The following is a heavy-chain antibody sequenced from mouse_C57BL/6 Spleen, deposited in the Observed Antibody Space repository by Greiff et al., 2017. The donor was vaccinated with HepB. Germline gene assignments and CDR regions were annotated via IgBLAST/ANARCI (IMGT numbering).Heavy chain of an antibody. CDR3: ARSYDYDRAYAIDY. CDR1: GYTFTSYW. Sequence: QVQLQQPGAELVRPGSSVKLSCKASGYTFTSYWMHWVKQRPIQGLEWIGNIDPSDSETHYNQKFKDKATLTVDKSSSTAYMQLSSLTSEDSAVYYCARSYDYDRAYAIDYWGQGTSVTVSS. CDR2: IDPSDSET. V-gene: IGHV1-52*01. J-gene: IGHJ4*01. D-gene: IGHD2-4*01.